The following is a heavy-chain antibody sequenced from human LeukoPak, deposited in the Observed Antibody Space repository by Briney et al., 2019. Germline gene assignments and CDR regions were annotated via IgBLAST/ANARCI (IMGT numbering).Heavy chain of an antibody. V-gene: IGHV3-66*02. Sequence: GGSLRLPCAASGFTVNSNYMSWVRQAPGKGLEWVSVFYSGGSTYYADSVKGRFTISRDNSKNTLYLQMNSLRAEDTAVYYCARQRDRYYFDYWGQGTLVTVSS. D-gene: IGHD1-14*01. J-gene: IGHJ4*02. CDR2: FYSGGST. CDR3: ARQRDRYYFDY. CDR1: GFTVNSNY.